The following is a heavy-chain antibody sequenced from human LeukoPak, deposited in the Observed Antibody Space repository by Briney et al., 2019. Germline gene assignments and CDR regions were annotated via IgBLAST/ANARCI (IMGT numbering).Heavy chain of an antibody. V-gene: IGHV4-39*01. CDR3: TYLAPYCSSTSCYDLSDV. CDR2: IYYSGST. J-gene: IGHJ6*02. Sequence: PSETLSLTCTVSGGSISSSSYYWGWLRQPPGKGLEWIVSIYYSGSTYYNPSLKSRVTISVDTSKNQFSLKLSSVTAADTAVYYCTYLAPYCSSTSCYDLSDVWGQGTTVTVSS. CDR1: GGSISSSSYY. D-gene: IGHD2-2*01.